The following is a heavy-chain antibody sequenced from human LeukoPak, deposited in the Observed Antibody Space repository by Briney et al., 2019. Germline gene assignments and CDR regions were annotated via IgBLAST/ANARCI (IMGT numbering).Heavy chain of an antibody. V-gene: IGHV3-48*01. CDR1: GFTFSSYS. J-gene: IGHJ4*02. D-gene: IGHD2-2*01. Sequence: GGSLRLSCAASGFTFSSYSMNWVRQAPGKGLEWVSYISSSSSTIYYADSVKGRFTISRDNAKNSLYLQMNSLRAEDTAVYDCARDGATAAGDYWGQGTLVTVSS. CDR2: ISSSSSTI. CDR3: ARDGATAAGDY.